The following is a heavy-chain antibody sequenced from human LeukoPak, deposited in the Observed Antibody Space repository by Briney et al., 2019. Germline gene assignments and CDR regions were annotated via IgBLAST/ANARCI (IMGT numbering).Heavy chain of an antibody. CDR1: GNTFTTYY. CDR3: AIKGDCSGGSCYSLDY. V-gene: IGHV1-46*01. J-gene: IGHJ4*02. CDR2: INPSGGST. Sequence: ASVKVSCKASGNTFTTYYMHWVRQAPGQGLEWMGIINPSGGSTSYTQKFQGRVTMTRDTSTSTVYMELSSLRSEDTAVYYCAIKGDCSGGSCYSLDYWGQGTLVTVSS. D-gene: IGHD2-15*01.